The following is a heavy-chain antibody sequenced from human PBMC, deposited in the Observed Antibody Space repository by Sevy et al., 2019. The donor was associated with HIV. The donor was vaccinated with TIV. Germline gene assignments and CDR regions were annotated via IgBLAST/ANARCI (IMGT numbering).Heavy chain of an antibody. J-gene: IGHJ4*02. CDR3: AREGLLEWLFSFDY. D-gene: IGHD3-3*01. CDR2: IWYDGTNE. Sequence: GGSLRLSCAASGFTFSSYAIHWVRLAPGKGLEWVAAIWYDGTNEYYADSVKGRFTISRDNFKNTQYLQMNSLRAEDTAVYYCAREGLLEWLFSFDYWGQGTLVTVSS. CDR1: GFTFSSYA. V-gene: IGHV3-33*01.